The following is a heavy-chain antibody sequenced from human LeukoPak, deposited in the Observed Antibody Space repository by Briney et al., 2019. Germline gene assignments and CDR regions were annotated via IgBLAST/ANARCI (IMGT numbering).Heavy chain of an antibody. CDR2: INAGNGNT. CDR1: GYTFTSYA. Sequence: ASVKVSCKASGYTFTSYAMHWVRQAPGQRLEWMGWINAGNGNTKYSQKFQGRVTITRDTSASTAYTELSSLRSEDTAVYYCARVGTGVTMIVGLYYFDYWGQGTLVTVSS. D-gene: IGHD3-22*01. V-gene: IGHV1-3*01. CDR3: ARVGTGVTMIVGLYYFDY. J-gene: IGHJ4*02.